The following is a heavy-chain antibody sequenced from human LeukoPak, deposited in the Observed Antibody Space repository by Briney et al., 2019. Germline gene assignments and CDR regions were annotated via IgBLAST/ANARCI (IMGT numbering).Heavy chain of an antibody. CDR3: ARGSEFTDTIAIF. CDR2: INPNSGGT. Sequence: ASVKVSCKASGDTFTSYYMHWVRQAPGQGLEWMGWINPNSGGTNYAQKFQGRVTMTRDTSISTAYMELSRLRSDDTAVYYCARGSEFTDTIAIFWGQGTLVTVSS. V-gene: IGHV1-2*02. J-gene: IGHJ4*02. CDR1: GDTFTSYY. D-gene: IGHD2-21*01.